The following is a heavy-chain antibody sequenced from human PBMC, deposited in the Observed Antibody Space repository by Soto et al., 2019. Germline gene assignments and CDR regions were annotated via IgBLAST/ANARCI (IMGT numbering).Heavy chain of an antibody. CDR3: AREKTPMSTHYFYYGMDI. CDR1: GGSLRGYS. J-gene: IGHJ6*02. D-gene: IGHD2-15*01. V-gene: IGHV4-59*01. Sequence: PSGTLSLTCTVSGGSLRGYSWSWIRQSPGKGLEWIGYVYSGGGTNYSPSFMGRVTISVDTTDNQFSLKLNSVTAADTAVYYCAREKTPMSTHYFYYGMDIWGQGTTVTVSS. CDR2: VYSGGGT.